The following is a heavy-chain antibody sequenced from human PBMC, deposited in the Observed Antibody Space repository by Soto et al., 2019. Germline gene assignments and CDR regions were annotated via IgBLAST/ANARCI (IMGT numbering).Heavy chain of an antibody. V-gene: IGHV1-69*13. D-gene: IGHD3-10*01. Sequence: ASVKVSCKASGGTFSSYAISWVRQAPGQGLEWMGGIIPIFGTANYAQKFQGRVTITADESTSTAYMELSSLRSEDTAVYYCARDRWITMVRGVISNTPYYYYGMDVWGQGTTVTVSS. J-gene: IGHJ6*02. CDR2: IIPIFGTA. CDR1: GGTFSSYA. CDR3: ARDRWITMVRGVISNTPYYYYGMDV.